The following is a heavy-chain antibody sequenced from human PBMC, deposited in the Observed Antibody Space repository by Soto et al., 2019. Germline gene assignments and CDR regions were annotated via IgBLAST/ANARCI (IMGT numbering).Heavy chain of an antibody. CDR1: GFTFSSYA. CDR2: ISPNGDST. Sequence: EVQLVESGGGLVQPGGSLRLSCAASGFTFSSYAMHWVRQAPGKGLEYVSAISPNGDSTYYANSVKGRFTISRDNSKSTLYLQMGSLRAEDLAVYYCARGQTWAQFDYWGQGTLVTVSS. D-gene: IGHD1-26*01. CDR3: ARGQTWAQFDY. J-gene: IGHJ4*02. V-gene: IGHV3-64*01.